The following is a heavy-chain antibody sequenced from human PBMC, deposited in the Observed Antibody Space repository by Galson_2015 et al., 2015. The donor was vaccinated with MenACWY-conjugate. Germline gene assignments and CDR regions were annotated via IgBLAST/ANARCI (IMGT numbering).Heavy chain of an antibody. CDR2: IYPGDSDT. D-gene: IGHD3-10*01. CDR3: ARHANYYGSGSYYSDY. J-gene: IGHJ4*02. V-gene: IGHV5-51*01. Sequence: QSGAEAKKPGESLKISCKGSGYSFTSYWIGWVRQMPGKGLEWMGIIYPGDSDTRYSPSFQGQVTISADKSISTAYLQWSSLKASDTAMYYCARHANYYGSGSYYSDYWGQGTLVTVSS. CDR1: GYSFTSYW.